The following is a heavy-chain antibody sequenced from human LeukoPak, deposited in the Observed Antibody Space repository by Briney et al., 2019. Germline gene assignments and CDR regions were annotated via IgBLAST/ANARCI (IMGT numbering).Heavy chain of an antibody. CDR3: AKEEDGMDV. CDR1: GFTFSRFG. V-gene: IGHV3-30*18. J-gene: IGHJ6*04. Sequence: GGSLRLSCAASGFTSGFTFSRFGMHWVRQAPGKGLEWVAVISDDGSSKYYADSVKGRFTISRDNSKNTLYLQMNSLRAEDTAVYYCAKEEDGMDVWGKGTTVTVSS. CDR2: ISDDGSSK.